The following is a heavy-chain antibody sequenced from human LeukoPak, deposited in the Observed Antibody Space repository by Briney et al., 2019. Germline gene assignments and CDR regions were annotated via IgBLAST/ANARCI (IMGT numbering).Heavy chain of an antibody. D-gene: IGHD6-19*01. J-gene: IGHJ4*02. CDR2: IYYSGST. Sequence: SETLSLTCTVSGGSISSSSYYWGWIRQPPGKGLEWIANIYYSGSTYYNPSLKSRVTISVDTSKNQLSLKLSAVTAADTAVYYCARAVAGTYTPFDYWGQGTLVTVSS. CDR1: GGSISSSSYY. V-gene: IGHV4-39*07. CDR3: ARAVAGTYTPFDY.